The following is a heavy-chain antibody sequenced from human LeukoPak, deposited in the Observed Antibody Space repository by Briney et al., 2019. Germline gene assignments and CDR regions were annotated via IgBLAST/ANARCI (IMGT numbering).Heavy chain of an antibody. Sequence: SETLSLTCTVSGGSISSYYWSWIRQPAGKGLEWIGRIYTSGSTNYNPSLKSRVTMSVDTSKNQFSLKLSSVTAADTAVYYCARDHSSSWSGKVGYWGQGTLVTVSS. V-gene: IGHV4-4*07. CDR1: GGSISSYY. CDR2: IYTSGST. D-gene: IGHD6-13*01. CDR3: ARDHSSSWSGKVGY. J-gene: IGHJ4*02.